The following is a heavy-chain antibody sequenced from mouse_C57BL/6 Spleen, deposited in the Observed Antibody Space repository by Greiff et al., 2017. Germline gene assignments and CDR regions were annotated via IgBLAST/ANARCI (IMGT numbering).Heavy chain of an antibody. J-gene: IGHJ4*01. CDR1: GFTFSSYA. Sequence: EVKVVESGEGLVKPGGSLKLSCAASGFTFSSYAMSWVRQTPEKRLEWVAYISSGGDYIYYADTVKGRFTISRDNARNTLYLQMSSLKSEDTAMYYCTRDLYGRGMDYWGQGTSVTVSS. V-gene: IGHV5-9-1*02. D-gene: IGHD1-1*01. CDR2: ISSGGDYI. CDR3: TRDLYGRGMDY.